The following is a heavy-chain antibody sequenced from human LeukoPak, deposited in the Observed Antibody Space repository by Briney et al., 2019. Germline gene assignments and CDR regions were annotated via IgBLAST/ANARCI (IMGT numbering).Heavy chain of an antibody. CDR1: GFTFSSYW. D-gene: IGHD6-19*01. CDR2: IKSDGSSI. J-gene: IGHJ4*02. CDR3: AKDAWQWLAPLDY. V-gene: IGHV3-74*01. Sequence: AGGSLRLSCAASGFTFSSYWMHWVRQAPGKGLVWVSRIKSDGSSISYADSVKGRFTISRDNAKNTLYLQMNSLRAEDTAVYYCAKDAWQWLAPLDYWGQGTLVTVSS.